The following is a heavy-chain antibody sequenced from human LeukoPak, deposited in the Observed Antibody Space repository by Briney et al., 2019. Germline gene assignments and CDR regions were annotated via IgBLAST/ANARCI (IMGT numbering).Heavy chain of an antibody. CDR1: GFTFSSYW. D-gene: IGHD3-16*01. CDR3: ARGGGLDV. J-gene: IGHJ6*02. Sequence: GGSLRLSCAVSGFTFSSYWMNWARQAPGRGLEWVASISHNGNVNYYVDSVKGRFTISRDNAKNSLYLQMSNLRAEDTAVYFCARGGGLDVWGQGATVTVSS. CDR2: ISHNGNVN. V-gene: IGHV3-7*03.